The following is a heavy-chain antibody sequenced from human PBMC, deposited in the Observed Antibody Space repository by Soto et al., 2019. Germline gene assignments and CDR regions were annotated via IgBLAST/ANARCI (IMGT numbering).Heavy chain of an antibody. Sequence: GASVKVSCKASGYIFTGYAMHWVRQAPGQRLEWMGWINAGNGNTKYSQKFQGRVTITRDTSASTAYMELSSLRSEDTAVYYCARAVEVPADFDYWGQGTLVTVSS. J-gene: IGHJ4*02. CDR1: GYIFTGYA. V-gene: IGHV1-3*01. CDR3: ARAVEVPADFDY. D-gene: IGHD1-1*01. CDR2: INAGNGNT.